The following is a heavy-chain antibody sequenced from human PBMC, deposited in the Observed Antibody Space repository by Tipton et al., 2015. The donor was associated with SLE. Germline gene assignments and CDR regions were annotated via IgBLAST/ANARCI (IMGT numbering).Heavy chain of an antibody. D-gene: IGHD5-24*01. CDR1: GFTFDDYA. J-gene: IGHJ4*02. CDR3: ARDAGLVGTGATPLGY. Sequence: SLRLSCAASGFTFDDYAMHWVRQAPGKGLEWVSGISWNSGNIDYADSVKGRFTISRDNAKNSLYLQMNSLRAEDTALYYCARDAGLVGTGATPLGYWGQGTLVSVSS. V-gene: IGHV3-9*01. CDR2: ISWNSGNI.